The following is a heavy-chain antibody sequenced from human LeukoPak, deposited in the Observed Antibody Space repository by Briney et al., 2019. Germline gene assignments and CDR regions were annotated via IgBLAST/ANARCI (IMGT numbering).Heavy chain of an antibody. V-gene: IGHV3-9*01. J-gene: IGHJ4*02. CDR1: GFTFDDYA. CDR2: ISWNSGSI. Sequence: PGGSLRLSCAASGFTFDDYAMHWVRQAPGKGLEWVSGISWNSGSIGYADSVKGRFTISRDNAKNSLYLQMNSLRAEDTAVYYCARGSPGRNSSSWLYWGQGTLVTVSS. D-gene: IGHD6-13*01. CDR3: ARGSPGRNSSSWLY.